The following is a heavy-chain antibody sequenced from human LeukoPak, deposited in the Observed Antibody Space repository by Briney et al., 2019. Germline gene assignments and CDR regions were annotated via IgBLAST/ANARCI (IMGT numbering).Heavy chain of an antibody. J-gene: IGHJ4*02. Sequence: ASVKVSCKASGYTFTSYGISWVRQAPGQGLEWMGWISAYNGNTNYAQKLQGRVTMTTDTSTSTAYMELRSLRPDDTAVYYCGKTTVGYSSGRYPGWPVDYWGQGALVTVSS. D-gene: IGHD2-15*01. V-gene: IGHV1-18*01. CDR1: GYTFTSYG. CDR2: ISAYNGNT. CDR3: GKTTVGYSSGRYPGWPVDY.